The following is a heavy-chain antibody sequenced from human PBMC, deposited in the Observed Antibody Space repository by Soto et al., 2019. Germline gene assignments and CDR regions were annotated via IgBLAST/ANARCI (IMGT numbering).Heavy chain of an antibody. CDR1: GGSFSGYY. CDR3: ARWVVPAAPGIAAAGAFDY. V-gene: IGHV4-59*01. CDR2: IYYSGST. D-gene: IGHD6-13*01. Sequence: SETLSLTCSVYGGSFSGYYWIWIRQPPGKGLEWIGYIYYSGSTNYNPSLKSRVTISVDTSKNQFSLKLSSVTAADTAVYYCARWVVPAAPGIAAAGAFDYWGQGTLVTVSS. J-gene: IGHJ4*02.